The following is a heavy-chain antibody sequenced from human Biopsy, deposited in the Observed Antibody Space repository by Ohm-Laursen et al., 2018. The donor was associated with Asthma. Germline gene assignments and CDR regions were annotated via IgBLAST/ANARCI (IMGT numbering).Heavy chain of an antibody. CDR3: VRDGTDDAFDI. J-gene: IGHJ3*02. Sequence: SLRLSCAASGFSFSNFAIHWVRQAPGKGLEWVGVISKDASTQDYADSVKGRFTMARDNSKNTLDLQTNSLGEEDTAVYYCVRDGTDDAFDIWGQGTVVSVSS. CDR2: ISKDASTQ. D-gene: IGHD1-1*01. V-gene: IGHV3-30*01. CDR1: GFSFSNFA.